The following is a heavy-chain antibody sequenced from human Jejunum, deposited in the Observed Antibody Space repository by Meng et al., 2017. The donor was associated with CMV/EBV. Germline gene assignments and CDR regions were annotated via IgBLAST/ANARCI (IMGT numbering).Heavy chain of an antibody. V-gene: IGHV1-46*02. J-gene: IGHJ4*02. CDR3: ARGATTSIQPWPARWFPCDN. Sequence: LNTYYNNWVRQAPGQRLEWMGVIDPNDGSRSYAEKFQGRVTMTGDTATSTVYMELSSLLSEDTAVYYCARGATTSIQPWPARWFPCDNWGQGTLVTVSS. CDR1: LNTYY. D-gene: IGHD5-18*01. CDR2: IDPNDGSR.